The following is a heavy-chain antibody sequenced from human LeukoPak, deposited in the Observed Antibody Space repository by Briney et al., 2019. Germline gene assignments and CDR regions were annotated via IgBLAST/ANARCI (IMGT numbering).Heavy chain of an antibody. D-gene: IGHD5-18*01. J-gene: IGHJ4*02. Sequence: PGRSLRLSCAASGFTFSSYGMHWVRQAPGKGLEWVAVIWYDGSNKYYADSVKGRFTISRDNSKNTLYLQMNSLRAEDTAVYYCARSDIRRGLDTAMSYWGQGTLVTVSS. V-gene: IGHV3-33*01. CDR1: GFTFSSYG. CDR3: ARSDIRRGLDTAMSY. CDR2: IWYDGSNK.